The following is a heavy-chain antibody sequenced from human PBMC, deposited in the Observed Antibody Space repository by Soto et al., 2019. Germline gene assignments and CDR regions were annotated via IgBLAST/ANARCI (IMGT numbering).Heavy chain of an antibody. D-gene: IGHD3-3*01. CDR1: GFTFSSYA. CDR2: ISGSGGST. Sequence: PGGSLRLSCAASGFTFSSYAMSWVRQAPGKGLEWVSAISGSGGSTYYADSVKGRFTISRDNSKNTLYLQMNSLRAEDTAVYYCAKDRQSDDDFWSGYYLNYFDYWGQGTLVTVSS. J-gene: IGHJ4*02. V-gene: IGHV3-23*01. CDR3: AKDRQSDDDFWSGYYLNYFDY.